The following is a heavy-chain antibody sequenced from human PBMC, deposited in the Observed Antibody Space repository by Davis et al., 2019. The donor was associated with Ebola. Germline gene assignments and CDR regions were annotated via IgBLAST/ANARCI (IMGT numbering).Heavy chain of an antibody. CDR1: GFTFSISA. J-gene: IGHJ4*02. Sequence: GESLKISCAASGFTFSISAMNWVRQTPGKGLEWVSGISGSGGSTYYADSVKGRFTISRDNAKNTLYLQMNSLRAEDTAIYYCARNDYFADWGQGTLVTVSS. CDR3: ARNDYFAD. V-gene: IGHV3-23*01. CDR2: ISGSGGST.